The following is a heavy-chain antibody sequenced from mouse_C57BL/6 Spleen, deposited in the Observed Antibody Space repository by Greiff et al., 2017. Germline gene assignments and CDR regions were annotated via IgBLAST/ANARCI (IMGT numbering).Heavy chain of an antibody. CDR1: GYTFTSYW. CDR3: TRENDGYSAWFAY. D-gene: IGHD2-3*01. J-gene: IGHJ3*01. CDR2: IYPGNSDT. V-gene: IGHV1-5*01. Sequence: VQLQQSGTVLARPGASVKMSCKTSGYTFTSYWMHWVKQRPGQGLEWIGAIYPGNSDTSYNQKFKGKAKLTAATSASTAYMELSSLTNEDSAVYYCTRENDGYSAWFAYWGQGTLVTVSA.